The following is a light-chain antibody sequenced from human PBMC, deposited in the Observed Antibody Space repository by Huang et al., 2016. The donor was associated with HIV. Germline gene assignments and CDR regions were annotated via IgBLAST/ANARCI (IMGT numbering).Light chain of an antibody. V-gene: IGKV1-NL1*01. CDR3: QQYYTTLT. CDR2: A. CDR1: QGISNS. Sequence: DIQMTQSPSSLSASVGDRVTITCRASQGISNSLAWYQQKPVKAPKLLLYAASRFSGSGSGTDYTLTISSLQPEDFATYYCQQYYTTLTFGQGTKVEIK. J-gene: IGKJ1*01.